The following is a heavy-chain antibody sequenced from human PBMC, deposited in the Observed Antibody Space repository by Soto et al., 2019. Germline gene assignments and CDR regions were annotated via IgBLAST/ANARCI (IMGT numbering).Heavy chain of an antibody. CDR2: IYYSGST. J-gene: IGHJ4*02. D-gene: IGHD5-12*01. Sequence: SETLSLTCTVSGGSISSYYGSWIRQPPGKGLEWIGYIYYSGSTNYNPSLKSRVTISVDTSKNQFSLKLSSVTAADTAVYYCARDLVATGYFDYWGQGTLVTVSS. V-gene: IGHV4-59*01. CDR1: GGSISSYY. CDR3: ARDLVATGYFDY.